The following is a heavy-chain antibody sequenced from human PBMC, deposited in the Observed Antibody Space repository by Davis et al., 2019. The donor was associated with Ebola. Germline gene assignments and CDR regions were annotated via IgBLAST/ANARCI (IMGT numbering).Heavy chain of an antibody. CDR1: GGTFSSYA. D-gene: IGHD3-10*01. V-gene: IGHV1-69*05. J-gene: IGHJ4*02. CDR2: IIPIFGTA. CDR3: ARDRRRDYYGSGSYYPIPSY. Sequence: AASVKVSCKASGGTFSSYAISWVRQAPGQGLEWMGGIIPIFGTANYAQKLQGRVTMTTDTSTSTAYMELRSLRSDDTAVYYCARDRRRDYYGSGSYYPIPSYWGQGTLVTVSS.